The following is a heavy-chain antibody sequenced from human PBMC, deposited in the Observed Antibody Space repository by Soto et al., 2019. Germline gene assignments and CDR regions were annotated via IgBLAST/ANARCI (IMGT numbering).Heavy chain of an antibody. CDR2: IIPIFGTA. Sequence: GASVKVSCTACGGTFSSYAISWVRQAPGQGLEWMGGIIPIFGTANYAQKFQGRVTITADESTSTAYMELSSLRSEDTAVYYCARELVHDYGEKFDYWGQGTLVTVSS. V-gene: IGHV1-69*13. J-gene: IGHJ4*02. D-gene: IGHD4-17*01. CDR1: GGTFSSYA. CDR3: ARELVHDYGEKFDY.